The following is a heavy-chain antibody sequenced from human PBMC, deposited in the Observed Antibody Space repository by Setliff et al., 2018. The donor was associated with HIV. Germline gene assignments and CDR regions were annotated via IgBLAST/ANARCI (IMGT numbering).Heavy chain of an antibody. CDR2: IYTSGST. CDR3: AGSCFPGGFDP. D-gene: IGHD2-15*01. Sequence: SETLSLTCTVSGGSISSGSCYWSWIRQPAGKGLEWIGRIYTSGSTNYNPSLKSRVTISVDTSKNQFSLKLSSVTAADTAVYYCAGSCFPGGFDPWGQGTLVTVSS. V-gene: IGHV4-61*02. CDR1: GGSISSGSCY. J-gene: IGHJ5*02.